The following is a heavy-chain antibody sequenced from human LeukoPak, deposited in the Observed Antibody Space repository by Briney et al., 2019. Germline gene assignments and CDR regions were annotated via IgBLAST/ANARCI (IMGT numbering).Heavy chain of an antibody. CDR2: ISGSGGST. J-gene: IGHJ4*02. V-gene: IGHV3-23*01. CDR1: GFTFSSYA. D-gene: IGHD6-13*01. CDR3: AKDLEIAAAGTPYYFDY. Sequence: GGSLRLSCAASGFTFSSYAMSWVRQAPGMGLEWVSAISGSGGSTYYADSVKGRFTISRDNSKNTLYLQMNSLRAEDTAVYYCAKDLEIAAAGTPYYFDYWGQGTLVTVSS.